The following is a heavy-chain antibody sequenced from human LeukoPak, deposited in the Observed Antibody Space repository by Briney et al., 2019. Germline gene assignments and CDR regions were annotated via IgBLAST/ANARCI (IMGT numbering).Heavy chain of an antibody. D-gene: IGHD3-9*01. CDR1: GYTFTGYY. V-gene: IGHV1-2*02. CDR2: INPNSGGT. J-gene: IGHJ5*02. Sequence: AASVKVSCKASGYTFTGYYMHRVRQAPGQGLEWMGWINPNSGGTNYAQKFQGRVTMTRDTSISTAYMELSRLRSDDTAVYYCARLSLRYFEIKKHQGNWFDPWGQGTLVTVSS. CDR3: ARLSLRYFEIKKHQGNWFDP.